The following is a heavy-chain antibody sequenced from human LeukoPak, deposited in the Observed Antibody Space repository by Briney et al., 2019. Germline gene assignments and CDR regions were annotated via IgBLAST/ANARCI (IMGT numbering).Heavy chain of an antibody. CDR2: INHSGST. CDR3: AVGYCSGGSCPQHFDY. Sequence: SETLSLTCAVYGGSFSGYYWSWIRQPPGKGLEWIGEINHSGSTNYNPSLKSRVTISVDTSKNQFSLKLSSVTAADTAVYYCAVGYCSGGSCPQHFDYWSQGALVTVSS. D-gene: IGHD2-15*01. V-gene: IGHV4-34*01. CDR1: GGSFSGYY. J-gene: IGHJ4*02.